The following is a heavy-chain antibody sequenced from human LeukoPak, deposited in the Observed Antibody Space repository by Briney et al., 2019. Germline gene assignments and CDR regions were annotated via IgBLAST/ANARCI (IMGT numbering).Heavy chain of an antibody. J-gene: IGHJ4*02. CDR1: GFTFSSYA. V-gene: IGHV3-64*01. Sequence: QTGGSLRLSCAASGFTFSSYAMHWVRQAPGKGLEYVSAISSNGGSTYYANSVKGRFTISRDNSKNTLYLQMGSLRAEDMAVYYCARGSGFETGDYWGQGTLVTVSS. D-gene: IGHD5-12*01. CDR3: ARGSGFETGDY. CDR2: ISSNGGST.